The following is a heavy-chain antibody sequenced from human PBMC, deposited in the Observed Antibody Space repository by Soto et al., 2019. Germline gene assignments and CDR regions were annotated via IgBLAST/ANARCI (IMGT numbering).Heavy chain of an antibody. CDR2: IDPSDSYT. V-gene: IGHV5-10-1*01. J-gene: IGHJ6*02. Sequence: PGESLKISCKGSGYSFTNYWISWVRQMPGKGLEWMGRIDPSDSYTNYSPSFQGHVTISADKSISTAYLQWSSLKASDTAMYYCARQAAGSSVIYYGMDVWGQGTTVTVSS. CDR1: GYSFTNYW. D-gene: IGHD6-19*01. CDR3: ARQAAGSSVIYYGMDV.